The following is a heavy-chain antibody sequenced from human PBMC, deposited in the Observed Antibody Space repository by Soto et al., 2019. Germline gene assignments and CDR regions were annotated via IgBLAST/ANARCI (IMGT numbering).Heavy chain of an antibody. CDR2: IYYDGSNK. D-gene: IGHD6-13*01. J-gene: IGHJ4*01. CDR3: ARDPSRMAACHRGDL. Sequence: QVQLVESGGGVVQPGRSLRLSCAASGFTFSSFGMHWVRQGPGKGLEWVALIYYDGSNKYYADSVKGRFTISRDNSKSTLYLQMKSLRAEDTAVYYCARDPSRMAACHRGDLWRHGPLVTVSS. V-gene: IGHV3-33*01. CDR1: GFTFSSFG.